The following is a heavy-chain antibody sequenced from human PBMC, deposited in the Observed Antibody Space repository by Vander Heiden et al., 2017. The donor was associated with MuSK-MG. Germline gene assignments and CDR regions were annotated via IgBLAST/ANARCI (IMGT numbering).Heavy chain of an antibody. CDR1: GGPITLDTKY. D-gene: IGHD4-17*01. Sequence: QVQLQESGPGLVQPSKTLSLTCNVSGGPITLDTKYWTWIRQPPGKGLEWIGNIYHSGNTYYNPSLKSRVTISVDTPKNQFSLRLDTVTAADTAVYFCATNDYGHYFDFWGQGIPVTVSS. J-gene: IGHJ4*02. CDR3: ATNDYGHYFDF. V-gene: IGHV4-31*03. CDR2: IYHSGNT.